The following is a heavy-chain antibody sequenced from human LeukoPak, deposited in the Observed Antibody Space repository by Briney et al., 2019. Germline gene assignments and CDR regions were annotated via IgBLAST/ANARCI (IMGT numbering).Heavy chain of an antibody. V-gene: IGHV1-18*01. CDR1: GYSFTSYG. J-gene: IGHJ4*02. Sequence: GESLKISCKGSGYSFTSYGISWVRQAPGQGLEWMGWISAYNGNTNYAQKLQGRVTMTTDTSTSTAYMELRSLRSDDTAVYYCARDRKYYYDSSGYSFDYWGQGTLVTVSS. D-gene: IGHD3-22*01. CDR3: ARDRKYYYDSSGYSFDY. CDR2: ISAYNGNT.